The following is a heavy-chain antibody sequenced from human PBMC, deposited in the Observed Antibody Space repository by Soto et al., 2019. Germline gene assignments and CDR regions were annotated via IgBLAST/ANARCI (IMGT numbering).Heavy chain of an antibody. CDR1: GFTFSSYW. J-gene: IGHJ4*02. CDR2: IKHDGSEN. Sequence: VQLVESGGGLVQPGGSLRLSCAASGFTFSSYWMSCVRQAPGKGLAWGANIKHDGSENYYVDSVKGRFTISRDNAKNSLYLQMNSLRAEDTAVYYCAGGIQQLAPFDYWGQGTLVTVSS. CDR3: AGGIQQLAPFDY. V-gene: IGHV3-7*03. D-gene: IGHD6-13*01.